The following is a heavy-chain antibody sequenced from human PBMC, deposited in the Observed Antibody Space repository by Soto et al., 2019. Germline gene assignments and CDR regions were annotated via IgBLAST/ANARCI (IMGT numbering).Heavy chain of an antibody. V-gene: IGHV4-31*03. Sequence: PSETLSLTCTVSGGSISSGGYYWSWIRQHPGKGLEWIGYIYYSGSTYYNPSLKSRVTISVDTSKNQFSLKLSSVTAADTAVYYCARDRGYGDYGNFQHWGQGTLVTVSS. CDR2: IYYSGST. CDR1: GGSISSGGYY. CDR3: ARDRGYGDYGNFQH. J-gene: IGHJ1*01. D-gene: IGHD4-17*01.